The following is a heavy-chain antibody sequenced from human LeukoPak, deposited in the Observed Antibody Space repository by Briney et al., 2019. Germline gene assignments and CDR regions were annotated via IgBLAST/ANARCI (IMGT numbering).Heavy chain of an antibody. J-gene: IGHJ4*02. D-gene: IGHD3-22*01. CDR3: AREWGYDYFFDY. CDR2: IYHSGST. Sequence: SETLSLTCLVVDYSISGVYYWGWIRQPPGKGLEWIGSIYHSGSTYYNSSLKSRVTISVDTSKNQFSLKLSYVTAADTAVYYCAREWGYDYFFDYWGQGTLVTVSS. CDR1: DYSISGVYY. V-gene: IGHV4-38-2*02.